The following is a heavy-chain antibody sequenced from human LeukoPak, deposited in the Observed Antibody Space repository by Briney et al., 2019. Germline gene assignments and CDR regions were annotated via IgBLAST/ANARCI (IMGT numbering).Heavy chain of an antibody. J-gene: IGHJ6*03. D-gene: IGHD2-2*01. CDR1: GFTFSSYS. V-gene: IGHV3-21*01. Sequence: GGSLRLSCAASGFTFSSYSMNWVRQAPGKGLEWVSSISSSSSYIYYADSVKGRFTTSRDNAKNSLYLQMNSLRAEDTAVYYCAVPAAMGFYYYMDVWGKGTTVTVSS. CDR3: AVPAAMGFYYYMDV. CDR2: ISSSSSYI.